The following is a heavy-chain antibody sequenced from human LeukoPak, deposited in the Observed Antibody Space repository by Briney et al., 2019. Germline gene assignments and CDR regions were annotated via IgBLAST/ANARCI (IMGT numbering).Heavy chain of an antibody. CDR2: INHSGST. V-gene: IGHV4-34*01. J-gene: IGHJ4*02. CDR3: ARLSSSWYFDY. Sequence: GSLRLSCAASGFTFSSYWMSWVRQAPGKGLEWIGEINHSGSTNYNPSLKSRVTISVDTSKNQFSPKLSSVTAADTAVYYCARLSSSWYFDYWGQGTLVTVSS. CDR1: GFTFSSYW. D-gene: IGHD6-13*01.